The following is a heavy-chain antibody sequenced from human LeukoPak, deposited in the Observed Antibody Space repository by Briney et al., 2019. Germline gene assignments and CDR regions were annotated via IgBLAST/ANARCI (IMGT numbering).Heavy chain of an antibody. V-gene: IGHV1-69*05. CDR3: ARGSSGWSNIDY. D-gene: IGHD6-19*01. CDR2: IIPIFGTA. CDR1: GGTFSSYA. J-gene: IGHJ4*02. Sequence: VKVSCKASGGTFSSYAISWVRQAPGQGLEWMGGIIPIFGTANYAQKFQGRVTMTRDTSTSTVYMELSSLRSEDTAVYYCARGSSGWSNIDYWGQGTLVTVSS.